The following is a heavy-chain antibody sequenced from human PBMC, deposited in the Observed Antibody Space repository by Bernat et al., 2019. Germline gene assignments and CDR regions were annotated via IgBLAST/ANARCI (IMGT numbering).Heavy chain of an antibody. J-gene: IGHJ4*02. D-gene: IGHD2-2*01. V-gene: IGHV4-59*01. CDR3: ARGRFYCSSTSCYPRNFDY. Sequence: QVQLQESGPGLMKPSETLSLTCTVSGGSISSYYWSWIRQPPGKGLEWIGYIYYSGSTNYNPSLKSRVTISVDTSKNQFSLKLSSVTAADTAVYYCARGRFYCSSTSCYPRNFDYWGQGTLVTVSS. CDR1: GGSISSYY. CDR2: IYYSGST.